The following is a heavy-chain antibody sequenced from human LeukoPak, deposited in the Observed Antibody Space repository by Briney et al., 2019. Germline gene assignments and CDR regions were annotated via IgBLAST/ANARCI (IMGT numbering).Heavy chain of an antibody. CDR2: IYHSGGT. CDR3: ARQFRAYFDY. V-gene: IGHV4-38-2*01. Sequence: SETLSPTCAVSGYSISSGYYWGWIRQPPGKGLEWIGSIYHSGGTYYNPSLKSRVTISVDTSKNQFSLKLSSVTAADTAVYYCARQFRAYFDYWGQGTLVTVSS. CDR1: GYSISSGYY. D-gene: IGHD5-24*01. J-gene: IGHJ4*02.